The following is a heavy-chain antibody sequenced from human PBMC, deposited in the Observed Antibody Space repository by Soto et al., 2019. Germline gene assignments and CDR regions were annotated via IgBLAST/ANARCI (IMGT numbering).Heavy chain of an antibody. CDR2: IYPGDSDT. D-gene: IGHD3-3*01. CDR1: GYSFTSYW. J-gene: IGHJ6*02. CDR3: ARRFDFWSGYYGMDV. Sequence: GESLKISCKGSGYSFTSYWVGWVRQMPGKGLEWMGIIYPGDSDTRYGPSFQGQVTISADKSISTAYLQWSSLKASDTAMYYCARRFDFWSGYYGMDVWGQGTTVTVS. V-gene: IGHV5-51*01.